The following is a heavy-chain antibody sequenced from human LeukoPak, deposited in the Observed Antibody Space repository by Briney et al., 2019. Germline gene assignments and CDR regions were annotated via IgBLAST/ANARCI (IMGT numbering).Heavy chain of an antibody. J-gene: IGHJ4*02. CDR1: GYSISSGYD. CDR3: ARVGVQLWFPDY. D-gene: IGHD5-18*01. Sequence: SETLSLTCTVSGYSISSGYDWGWIRQPPGKGLEWIGSIYHSGSTYYNPSLKSRVTISVDTSKNQFSLKLSSVTAADTAVYYCARVGVQLWFPDYWGQGTLVTVSS. CDR2: IYHSGST. V-gene: IGHV4-38-2*02.